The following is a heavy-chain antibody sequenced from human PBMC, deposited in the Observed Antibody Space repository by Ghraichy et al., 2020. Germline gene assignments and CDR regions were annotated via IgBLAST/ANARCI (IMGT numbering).Heavy chain of an antibody. CDR2: IYYSGST. CDR1: GGSISSYY. Sequence: SETLSLTCTVSGGSISSYYWSWIRQPPGKGLEWIGYIYYSGSTNYNPSLKSRVTISVDTSKNQFSLKLSSVTAADTAVYYCARDAYYYGSGSTNWFDPWGQGTLVTVSS. CDR3: ARDAYYYGSGSTNWFDP. V-gene: IGHV4-59*01. D-gene: IGHD3-10*01. J-gene: IGHJ5*02.